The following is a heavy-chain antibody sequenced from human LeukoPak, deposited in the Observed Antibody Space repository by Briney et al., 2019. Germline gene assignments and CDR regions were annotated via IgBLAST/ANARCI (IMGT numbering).Heavy chain of an antibody. CDR1: AYRFTDYY. CDR2: INPNSGGT. V-gene: IGHV1-2*02. D-gene: IGHD2-21*01. J-gene: IGHJ5*02. Sequence: ASVKASCQTHAYRFTDYYMHWERQAHGQWLEWMGWINPNSGGTSSAQKFQGRVTMTSDTSITTVYMEVSWLTSDDTAIYYCARADRLHGGPYLIGPWGQGTLVTVSS. CDR3: ARADRLHGGPYLIGP.